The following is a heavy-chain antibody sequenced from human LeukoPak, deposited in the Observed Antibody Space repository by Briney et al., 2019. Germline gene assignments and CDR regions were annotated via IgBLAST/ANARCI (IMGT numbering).Heavy chain of an antibody. CDR2: IYYSGST. Sequence: SQTLSLTCPVSGGSISSYYWSWIRQPPGKGLEWIGYIYYSGSTNYNPSLKSRVTISVDTSKNQFSLKLSSVTAADTAVYYCARDYGGGVWFDPWGQGTLVTVSS. CDR1: GGSISSYY. D-gene: IGHD4-23*01. V-gene: IGHV4-59*01. CDR3: ARDYGGGVWFDP. J-gene: IGHJ5*02.